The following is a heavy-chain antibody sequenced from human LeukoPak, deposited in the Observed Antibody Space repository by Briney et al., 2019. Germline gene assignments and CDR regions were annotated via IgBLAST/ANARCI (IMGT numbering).Heavy chain of an antibody. CDR1: GGSISSSNW. D-gene: IGHD7-27*01. CDR2: IYHSGST. J-gene: IGHJ5*02. CDR3: ARELILGLYNWFDP. Sequence: SETLSLTCAVSGGSISSSNWWSGVRQPPGKGLEWIGEIYHSGSTNYNPSLKSRVTISVDKSKNQFSLNLSSVTAADTAVYYCARELILGLYNWFDPWGQGTLVTVSS. V-gene: IGHV4-4*02.